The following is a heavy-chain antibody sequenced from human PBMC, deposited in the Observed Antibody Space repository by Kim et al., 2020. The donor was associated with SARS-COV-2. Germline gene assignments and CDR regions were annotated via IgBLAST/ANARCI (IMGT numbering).Heavy chain of an antibody. Sequence: NDYAVSVKSRITINPDTSKNQFSLQLNSVTPEDTAVYYCARDEAAAGTDYWGQGTLVTVSS. CDR3: ARDEAAAGTDY. D-gene: IGHD6-13*01. CDR2: N. J-gene: IGHJ4*02. V-gene: IGHV6-1*01.